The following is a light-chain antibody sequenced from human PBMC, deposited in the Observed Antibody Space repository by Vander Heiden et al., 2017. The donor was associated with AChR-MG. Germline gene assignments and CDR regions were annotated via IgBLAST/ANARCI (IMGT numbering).Light chain of an antibody. CDR1: KVGDKY. J-gene: IGLJ2*01. CDR3: QAWDSSTAV. V-gene: IGLV3-1*01. CDR2: QDS. Sequence: SYELTQPPSVSVSPGQTASITCSGDKVGDKYACWYQQKPGQSPVLVIYQDSKRPSGIPERFSGSNSGNTATLTISGTQAMDEADYYCQAWDSSTAVFGGGTKLTGL.